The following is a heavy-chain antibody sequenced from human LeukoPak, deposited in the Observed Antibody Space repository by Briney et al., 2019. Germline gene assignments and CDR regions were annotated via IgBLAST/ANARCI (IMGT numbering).Heavy chain of an antibody. CDR2: ISWNSGSI. CDR1: GFTFDDYA. V-gene: IGHV3-9*01. CDR3: ARDTPEEYCSGGSCYSGPTLLDP. J-gene: IGHJ5*02. Sequence: PGGSLRLSCAASGFTFDDYAMHWVRQAPGKGLEWVSGISWNSGSIGYADSVKGRFTISRDNAKNSLYLQMNSLRAEDTAVYYCARDTPEEYCSGGSCYSGPTLLDPWGQGTLVTVSS. D-gene: IGHD2-15*01.